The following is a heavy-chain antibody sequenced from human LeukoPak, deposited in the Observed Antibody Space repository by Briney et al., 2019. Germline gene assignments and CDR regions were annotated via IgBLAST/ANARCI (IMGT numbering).Heavy chain of an antibody. CDR2: ISGSGGST. CDR1: GFTFSSYA. Sequence: GGSLRLSCAASGFTFSSYAMSWVRQAPGKGLEWVSAISGSGGSTYYADSVKGRFTLSRDNSKNTLYLQMNSLGAEDTAVYYCAKGKFGGVIVITPHYFDYWGQGTLVTVSS. J-gene: IGHJ4*02. V-gene: IGHV3-23*01. D-gene: IGHD3-16*02. CDR3: AKGKFGGVIVITPHYFDY.